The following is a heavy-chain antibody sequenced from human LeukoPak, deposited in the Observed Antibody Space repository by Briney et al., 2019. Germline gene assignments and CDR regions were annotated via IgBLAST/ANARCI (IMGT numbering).Heavy chain of an antibody. D-gene: IGHD2-15*01. J-gene: IGHJ4*02. CDR2: ISGSGGST. CDR3: AKDLRYCSGGSCYPYYFDY. Sequence: GGSLRLSCAASGFTFSSYAMSWVRQAPGKGVEWVSAISGSGGSTYYADSVKGRFTISRDNSTNTLYLQMNSLRAEHTAVYYCAKDLRYCSGGSCYPYYFDYWGQGTLVTVSS. CDR1: GFTFSSYA. V-gene: IGHV3-23*01.